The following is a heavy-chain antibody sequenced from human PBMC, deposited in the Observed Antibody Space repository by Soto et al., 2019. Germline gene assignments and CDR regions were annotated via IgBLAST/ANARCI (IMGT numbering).Heavy chain of an antibody. Sequence: SETLSLTCTVSGGSISSYYWSWIRQPPGKGLEWIGEINHSGSTNYNPSLKSRVTISVDTSKNQFSLKLSSVTAADTAVYYCARFPYYYGSGTYYLHLDWGQGTLVTVSS. CDR2: INHSGST. D-gene: IGHD3-10*01. V-gene: IGHV4-34*01. CDR1: GGSISSYY. CDR3: ARFPYYYGSGTYYLHLD. J-gene: IGHJ4*02.